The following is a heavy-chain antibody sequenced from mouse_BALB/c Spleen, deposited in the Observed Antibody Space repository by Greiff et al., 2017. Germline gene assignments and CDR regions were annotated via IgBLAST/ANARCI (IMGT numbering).Heavy chain of an antibody. CDR3: TRGLPGFAY. D-gene: IGHD2-2*01. Sequence: EVQLQQSGGGLVQPGGSMKLSCVASGFTFSNYWMNWVRQSPEKGLEWVAEIRLKSNNYATHYAESVKGRFTISRDDSKSSVYLQMNNLRAEDTGIYYCTRGLPGFAYWGQGTLVTVSA. V-gene: IGHV6-6*02. CDR1: GFTFSNYW. CDR2: IRLKSNNYAT. J-gene: IGHJ3*01.